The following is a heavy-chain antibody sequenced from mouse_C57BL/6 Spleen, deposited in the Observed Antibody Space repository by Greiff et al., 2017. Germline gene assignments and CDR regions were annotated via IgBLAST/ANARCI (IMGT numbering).Heavy chain of an antibody. V-gene: IGHV1-80*01. CDR3: ARRTGTGDAMDY. CDR1: GYAFSSYW. D-gene: IGHD4-1*01. J-gene: IGHJ4*01. CDR2: IYPGDGDT. Sequence: QVQLQQSGAELVKPGASVKISCKASGYAFSSYWMNWVKQRPGKGLEWIGQIYPGDGDTNYNGKFKGKATLTADESSSTAYMQLSRLTSEDSAVYFCARRTGTGDAMDYWGQGTSVTVSS.